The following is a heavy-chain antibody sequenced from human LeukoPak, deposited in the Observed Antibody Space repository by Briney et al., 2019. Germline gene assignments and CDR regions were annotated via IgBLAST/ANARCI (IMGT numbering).Heavy chain of an antibody. D-gene: IGHD6-19*01. CDR3: AKRDSSGSLPRRFDY. V-gene: IGHV3-48*02. CDR1: RWGLTNYS. CDR2: FGSDSRTI. Sequence: GGSVPVPRPACRWGLTNYSMNWVRLAPAKGLEWVGYFGSDSRTIFYADSVKGRFTISRDNAKNSLYLQMTSMRDENTAVYYWAKRDSSGSLPRRFDYGGRGTRAIVSS. J-gene: IGHJ4*02.